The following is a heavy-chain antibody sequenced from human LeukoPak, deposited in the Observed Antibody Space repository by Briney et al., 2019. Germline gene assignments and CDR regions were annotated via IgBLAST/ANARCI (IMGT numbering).Heavy chain of an antibody. CDR2: IKSKTDGGTT. J-gene: IGHJ4*02. CDR3: TTDRCNSWYYEITYWSRICFDY. D-gene: IGHD6-13*01. V-gene: IGHV3-15*01. Sequence: PGGSLRLSCAASGFTFSNAWMSWVRRAPGEGLEWVGRIKSKTDGGTTDYAAPVKGRFTISRDDSKNTLYLQMNSLKTEDTAVYYCTTDRCNSWYYEITYWSRICFDYWGQGTLVTVSS. CDR1: GFTFSNAW.